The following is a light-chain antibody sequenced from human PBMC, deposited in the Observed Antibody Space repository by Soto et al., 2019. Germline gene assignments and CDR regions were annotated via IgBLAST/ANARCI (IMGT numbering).Light chain of an antibody. CDR2: AAS. V-gene: IGKV1-39*01. Sequence: DIQMTQSPSSLSASVGDRVTITCRASQSISSYLNWYQQKPGKAPKLLIYAASILQSGVPSRFSGSGSGTDFTLTISSLQPEDFASYYCQQSYSTPAHFGGGTKVEIK. CDR3: QQSYSTPAH. J-gene: IGKJ4*01. CDR1: QSISSY.